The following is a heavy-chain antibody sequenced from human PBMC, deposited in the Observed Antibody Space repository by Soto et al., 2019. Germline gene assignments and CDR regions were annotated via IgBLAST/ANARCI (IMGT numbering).Heavy chain of an antibody. CDR2: VYYSGST. D-gene: IGHD3-22*01. CDR3: ATHQYYNDSSGYTLDY. V-gene: IGHV4-39*01. CDR1: GGSISSSTYY. Sequence: SETLSLTCTVSGGSISSSTYYWGWIRQPPGKGLEWIGSVYYSGSTYYNPSLKSRVTISVDTSNNQFSLKLNSVTAADTALYYSATHQYYNDSSGYTLDYWGQGTLVTVSS. J-gene: IGHJ4*02.